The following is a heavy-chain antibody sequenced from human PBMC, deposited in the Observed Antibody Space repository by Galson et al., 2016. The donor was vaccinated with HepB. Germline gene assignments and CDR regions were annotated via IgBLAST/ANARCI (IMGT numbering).Heavy chain of an antibody. J-gene: IGHJ4*02. D-gene: IGHD6-6*01. CDR2: IYQTGTA. CDR3: SGGNLGTTASIAFDY. CDR1: GDSISGDSISNNYW. Sequence: ETLSLTCTVSGDSISGDSISNNYWWSWVRQSPGKGLEWIGEIYQTGTANYNPSFTSRPTISVDKSKNQISLRLGPVTAADPAVYYCSGGNLGTTASIAFDYWGQGTLVSVS. V-gene: IGHV4-4*02.